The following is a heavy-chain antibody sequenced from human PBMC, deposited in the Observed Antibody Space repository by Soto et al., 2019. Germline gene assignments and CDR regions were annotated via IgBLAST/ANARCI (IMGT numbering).Heavy chain of an antibody. V-gene: IGHV3-30-3*01. D-gene: IGHD1-7*01. CDR2: ISYDGSNK. Sequence: QVQLVESGGGVVQPGRSLRLSCAASGFTFSSYAMHWVRQAPGKGLEWVAVISYDGSNKYYADSGKGRFTISRDNSKNTLYLQMNSLRAEDTAVYYCAREEMELSYYYYYGMDVWGQGTTVTVSS. J-gene: IGHJ6*02. CDR1: GFTFSSYA. CDR3: AREEMELSYYYYYGMDV.